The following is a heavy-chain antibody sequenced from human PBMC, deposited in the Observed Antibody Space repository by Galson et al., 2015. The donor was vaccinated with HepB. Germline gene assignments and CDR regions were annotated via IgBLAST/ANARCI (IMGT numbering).Heavy chain of an antibody. V-gene: IGHV1-24*01. J-gene: IGHJ4*02. Sequence: SVKVSCKVSGYTLTELSMHWVRQAPGKGLEWMGGFDPEDGETIYAQKFQGRVTMTEDTSTDTAYMELSSLRSEDTAAYYCATITGAAADHFDYWGQGTLVTVSS. CDR2: FDPEDGET. CDR1: GYTLTELS. CDR3: ATITGAAADHFDY. D-gene: IGHD6-25*01.